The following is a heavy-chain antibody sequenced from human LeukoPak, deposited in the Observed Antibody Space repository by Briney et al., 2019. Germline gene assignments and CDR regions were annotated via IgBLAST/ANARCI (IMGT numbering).Heavy chain of an antibody. CDR1: GYTFTSYG. D-gene: IGHD3-9*01. V-gene: IGHV1-18*01. Sequence: ASVKVSCKASGYTFTSYGISWVRQAPGQGLEWMGWISAYNGNKNYAQRLQGRVTMTTDTSTSTAYMELRSLRSDDTAVYYCARDLKAYYDILTGYFRGDYYYGMDVWGQGTTVTVSS. J-gene: IGHJ6*02. CDR3: ARDLKAYYDILTGYFRGDYYYGMDV. CDR2: ISAYNGNK.